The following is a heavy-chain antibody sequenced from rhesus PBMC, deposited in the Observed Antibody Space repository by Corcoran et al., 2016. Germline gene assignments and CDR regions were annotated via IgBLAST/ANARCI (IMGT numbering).Heavy chain of an antibody. V-gene: IGHV4S11*01. D-gene: IGHD6-25*01. Sequence: QVQLQESGPGLVKPLETLSLTCAVSGGSIRSNYWRWIRPAPGKGLGWIGYIYGMGSSTNYNPSLKSRVTLSVDTSKNQLSLKLSSVTAADTAVYYCARQGIAAAGFFDYWGQGVLVTVSS. CDR3: ARQGIAAAGFFDY. CDR1: GGSIRSNY. J-gene: IGHJ4*01. CDR2: IYGMGSST.